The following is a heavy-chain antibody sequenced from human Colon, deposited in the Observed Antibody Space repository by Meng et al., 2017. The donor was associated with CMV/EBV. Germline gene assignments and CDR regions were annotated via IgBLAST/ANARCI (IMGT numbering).Heavy chain of an antibody. CDR1: GYTFSNYG. CDR2: VNADNGDT. D-gene: IGHD3-3*01. CDR3: ARVIQSSGVIISPFYY. Sequence: ASVKVSCKAYGYTFSNYGMSWVRQAPGQGLEWLGWVNADNGDTYYAEKMQDRVAMSADTSTSTAYMELRSLRADDSAVYYCARVIQSSGVIISPFYYWGQGTKVTVSS. V-gene: IGHV1-18*01. J-gene: IGHJ4*02.